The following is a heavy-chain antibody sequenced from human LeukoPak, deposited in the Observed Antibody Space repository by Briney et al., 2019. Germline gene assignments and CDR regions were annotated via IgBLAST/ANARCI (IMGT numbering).Heavy chain of an antibody. CDR2: IYYNGNT. V-gene: IGHV4-30-4*01. CDR1: GGSISSANYF. CDR3: ARGVIVAAFDI. D-gene: IGHD5-12*01. J-gene: IGHJ3*02. Sequence: ASETLSLTCTVSGGSISSANYFWTWVRQPPGKGLEWIGYIYYNGNTYYNPSLKSRVTVSVDTSKNQFSLKLSSVTAADTAVYYCARGVIVAAFDIWGQGTMVTVSS.